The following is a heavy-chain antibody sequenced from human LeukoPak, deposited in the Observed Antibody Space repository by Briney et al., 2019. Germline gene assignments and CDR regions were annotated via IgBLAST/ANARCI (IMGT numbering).Heavy chain of an antibody. V-gene: IGHV4-34*01. CDR1: GGSFSGYY. CDR3: ARGLFSYGYRGLFDY. J-gene: IGHJ4*02. CDR2: INHSGST. Sequence: PSETLSLTCAVYGGSFSGYYWSWIRQPPGKGLEWIGEINHSGSTNYNPSLKSRVTISVDTSKNQFSLKLSSVTAADTAVYYCARGLFSYGYRGLFDYWGQGTLVTVSS. D-gene: IGHD5-18*01.